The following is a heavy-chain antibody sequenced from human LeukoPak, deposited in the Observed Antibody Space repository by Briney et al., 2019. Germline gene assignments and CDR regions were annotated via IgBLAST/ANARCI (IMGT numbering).Heavy chain of an antibody. J-gene: IGHJ4*02. D-gene: IGHD4-17*01. CDR1: GDSISSYY. Sequence: SETLSLTCTVSGDSISSYYWSWIRQPPGKGLERIGYIYYSGSTNYNPSLKSRVTISVDTSKNQFSLKLSSVTAADTAVYYCARTSEVTTDGGIDYWGQGTLVTVSS. CDR3: ARTSEVTTDGGIDY. V-gene: IGHV4-59*01. CDR2: IYYSGST.